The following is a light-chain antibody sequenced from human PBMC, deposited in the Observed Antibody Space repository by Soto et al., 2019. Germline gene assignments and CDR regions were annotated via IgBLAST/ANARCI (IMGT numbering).Light chain of an antibody. CDR2: DAS. V-gene: IGKV3-11*01. CDR1: QSISIY. Sequence: TQSPSSLSASVGDRVTVTCRASQSISIYVNWYQQKPGQAPRLLIYDASNRATGIPARFSGSGSGTDFTLTISSLEPEDFAVYYCQQRSNSITFGQGTRLE. J-gene: IGKJ5*01. CDR3: QQRSNSIT.